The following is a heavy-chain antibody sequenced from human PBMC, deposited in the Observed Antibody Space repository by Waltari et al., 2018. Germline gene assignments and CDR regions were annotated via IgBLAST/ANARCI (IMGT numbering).Heavy chain of an antibody. CDR1: GYSISRGDY. CDR2: IYHSGST. V-gene: IGHV4-38-2*01. J-gene: IGHJ6*02. CDR3: ARQTQWELPHAGMDV. Sequence: QAQLQESGPELVKPSETLSLTYAVSGYSISRGDYWSWIRPPPGKGREWIGSIYHSGSTYYNPSLKSRVTISVDTSKTQFSLKLSSVTAADTAVYYCARQTQWELPHAGMDVWGQGTTVTVSS. D-gene: IGHD1-26*01.